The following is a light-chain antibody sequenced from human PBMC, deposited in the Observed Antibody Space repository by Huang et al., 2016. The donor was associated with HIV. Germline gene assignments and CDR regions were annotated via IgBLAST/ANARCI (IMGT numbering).Light chain of an antibody. V-gene: IGKV3-11*01. CDR3: QQRSTWPPFT. CDR2: DSS. Sequence: EVVLTQSPATLSLSPGERATLSCMSSQSVSSYLAWFQQKPGQAPRLLIYDSSNRATDIPARFSVSGSGTDFTLTISSLEPEDFAIYYCQQRSTWPPFTFGQGTRLEI. CDR1: QSVSSY. J-gene: IGKJ5*01.